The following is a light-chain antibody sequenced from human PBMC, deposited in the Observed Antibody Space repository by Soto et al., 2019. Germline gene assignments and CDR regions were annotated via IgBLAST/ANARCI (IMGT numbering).Light chain of an antibody. CDR2: GAS. V-gene: IGKV3-20*01. J-gene: IGKJ1*01. CDR3: QHYDSSPRT. Sequence: EIALTQSPGTLSLSPGERATLSCRASQSVSSYLAWYQQKPGQAPRLLIYGASSRATGIPDRFSGSGSGTDFTLTISRLEPEDFAVYYCQHYDSSPRTFGQGTKVEIK. CDR1: QSVSSY.